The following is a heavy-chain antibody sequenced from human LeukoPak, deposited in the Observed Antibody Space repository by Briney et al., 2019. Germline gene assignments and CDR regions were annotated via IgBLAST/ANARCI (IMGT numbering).Heavy chain of an antibody. Sequence: GGSLRLSCAASGFTVNNTYMSWVRQAPGKGLEWVSVIYAGGSTYYADSVKGRFTISRDNAKNTLYLQMNSLRAEDTAVYYCARRLSTAMALNDWGQGTLVTVSS. V-gene: IGHV3-66*01. CDR3: ARRLSTAMALND. J-gene: IGHJ1*01. D-gene: IGHD5-18*01. CDR1: GFTVNNTY. CDR2: IYAGGST.